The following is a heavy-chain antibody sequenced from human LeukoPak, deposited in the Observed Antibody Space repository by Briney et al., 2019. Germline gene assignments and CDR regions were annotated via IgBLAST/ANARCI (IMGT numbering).Heavy chain of an antibody. V-gene: IGHV2-70*11. CDR3: ARVSYPDIAVPDY. CDR1: GGSISSYY. D-gene: IGHD6-19*01. CDR2: IDWDDDK. Sequence: TLSLTCTVSGGSISSYYWSWIRQPPGKALEWLARIDWDDDKYYSTSLKTRLTISKDTSKNQVVLTMTNMDPVDTATYYCARVSYPDIAVPDYWGQGTLVTVSS. J-gene: IGHJ4*02.